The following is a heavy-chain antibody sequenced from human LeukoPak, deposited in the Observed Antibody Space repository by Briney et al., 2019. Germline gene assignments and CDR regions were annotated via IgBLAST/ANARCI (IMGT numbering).Heavy chain of an antibody. J-gene: IGHJ4*02. CDR1: GGTFSSYA. V-gene: IGHV1-69*13. D-gene: IGHD1-26*01. CDR3: AAYLKVLGPDLGLGY. CDR2: IIPIFGTA. Sequence: SVKVSCKASGGTFSSYAISWVRQAPGQGLEWMGGIIPIFGTANYAQKFQGRVTITADESTSTAYMELSSLRSEDTAVYYCAAYLKVLGPDLGLGYWGQGTLVTVSS.